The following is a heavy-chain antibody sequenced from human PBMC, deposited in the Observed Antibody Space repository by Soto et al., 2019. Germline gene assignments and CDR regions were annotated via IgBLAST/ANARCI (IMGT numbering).Heavy chain of an antibody. Sequence: SETLSLSCSVSGGSISGSYWSWIRQSPGKGLEWLGYVYYTGSTNYSPSLRSRVSISVDTSKNEFSLRLSSVTAADTAVYFCARSVAVPGAHIDYWGQGTQVTVSS. D-gene: IGHD6-19*01. CDR1: GGSISGSY. CDR2: VYYTGST. V-gene: IGHV4-59*01. CDR3: ARSVAVPGAHIDY. J-gene: IGHJ4*02.